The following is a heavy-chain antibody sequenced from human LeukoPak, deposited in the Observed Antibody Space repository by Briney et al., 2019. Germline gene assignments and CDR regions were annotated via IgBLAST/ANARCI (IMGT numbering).Heavy chain of an antibody. CDR1: GFTFGDYV. CDR3: AKSGSYYGSTSG. D-gene: IGHD3-10*01. CDR2: IRGKAYGGTT. Sequence: GGSLRLSCTASGFTFGDYVMSWFRQAPGKGLEWVGFIRGKAYGGTTEYAASVKGRFTISRDDSKSIAYLQMNSLRAEDTAVYYCAKSGSYYGSTSGWGQGTLVTVSP. V-gene: IGHV3-49*03. J-gene: IGHJ4*02.